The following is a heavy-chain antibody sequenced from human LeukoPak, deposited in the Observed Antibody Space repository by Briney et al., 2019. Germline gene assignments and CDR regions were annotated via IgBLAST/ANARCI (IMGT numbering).Heavy chain of an antibody. CDR1: GDSISSGNYL. D-gene: IGHD3-16*01. CDR3: ARDRQLGWFGP. CDR2: IHSDGLA. V-gene: IGHV4-61*02. Sequence: SQALSLTCTVSGDSISSGNYLWAWIRQSAGKGLEWIWRIHSDGLANYNPSLRSRVTISVDTSNNQFSLKVKSVTAADTATYYCARDRQLGWFGPWGQGILVTVSS. J-gene: IGHJ5*02.